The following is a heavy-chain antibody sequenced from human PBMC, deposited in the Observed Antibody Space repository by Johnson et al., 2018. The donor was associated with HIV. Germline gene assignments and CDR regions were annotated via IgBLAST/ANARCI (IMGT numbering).Heavy chain of an antibody. D-gene: IGHD2-15*01. CDR2: ISSSGSVI. V-gene: IGHV3-11*04. CDR1: GFTFSDYY. J-gene: IGHJ3*02. Sequence: SGFTFSDYYMSWIRQAPGKGLEWVSYISSSGSVIYSADSVKGRFTISRDNAKNSLYLQMKSLRAEDTAVYYCARSKDCSGGSCPDGFDIWGQGTMVIVSS. CDR3: ARSKDCSGGSCPDGFDI.